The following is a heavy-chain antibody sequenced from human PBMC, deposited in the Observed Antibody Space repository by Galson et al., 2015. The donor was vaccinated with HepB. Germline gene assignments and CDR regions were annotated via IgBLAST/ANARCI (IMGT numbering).Heavy chain of an antibody. Sequence: SVKVSCKASGGTFSSYTISWVRQAPGQGLEWMGRIIPILGIANYAQKFQGRVTITADKSTSTAYMELSSLRSEDTAVYYCARDGIAVAGTFDPWGQGTLVTVSS. CDR1: GGTFSSYT. J-gene: IGHJ5*02. CDR3: ARDGIAVAGTFDP. V-gene: IGHV1-69*04. D-gene: IGHD6-19*01. CDR2: IIPILGIA.